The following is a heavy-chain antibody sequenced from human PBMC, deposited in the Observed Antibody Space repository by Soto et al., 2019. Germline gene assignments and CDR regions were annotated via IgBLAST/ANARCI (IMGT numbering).Heavy chain of an antibody. Sequence: QVQLVQSGAEVKKAGSSVKVSCKASGGTFSSYTISWVRQAPGQGLEWMGRIIPILGIANYAQKFQGRVTITADKSTSTAYMELSSLRSEDTAVYYCARVAYYDSSGYYIDYWGQGTLVTVSS. CDR1: GGTFSSYT. CDR3: ARVAYYDSSGYYIDY. D-gene: IGHD3-22*01. J-gene: IGHJ4*02. CDR2: IIPILGIA. V-gene: IGHV1-69*02.